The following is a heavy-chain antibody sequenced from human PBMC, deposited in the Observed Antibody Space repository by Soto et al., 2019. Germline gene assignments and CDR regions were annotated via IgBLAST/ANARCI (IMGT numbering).Heavy chain of an antibody. Sequence: SETLSLTCAFYGGSFSGYYWIWIRQPPGKGLEWIGEINHSGSTNYNPSLKSRVTISVDTSKNQFSLKLSSVTAADTAVYYCARKGIAVAGNAFDIWGQGTMVTVSS. D-gene: IGHD6-19*01. CDR2: INHSGST. J-gene: IGHJ3*02. V-gene: IGHV4-34*01. CDR3: ARKGIAVAGNAFDI. CDR1: GGSFSGYY.